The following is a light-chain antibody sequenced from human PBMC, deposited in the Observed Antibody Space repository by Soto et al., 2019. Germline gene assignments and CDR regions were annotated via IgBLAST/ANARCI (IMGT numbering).Light chain of an antibody. CDR1: QSISTY. V-gene: IGKV1-39*01. Sequence: DIQMTQSPSSLSASVGDRVTITCRASQSISTYLSWYQQKPGKVPKLLIFAASSLQSGVPSRFSGSRSGPDFTLTISSLQPEDFATYYCQQSYSSPPTFGQGTKVDIK. J-gene: IGKJ1*01. CDR2: AAS. CDR3: QQSYSSPPT.